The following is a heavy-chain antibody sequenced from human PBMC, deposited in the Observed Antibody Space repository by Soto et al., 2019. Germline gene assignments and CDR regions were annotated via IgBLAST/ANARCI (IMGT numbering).Heavy chain of an antibody. CDR3: ASTYSSQTLDY. CDR2: ISYDGSNK. CDR1: GFTFSSYA. J-gene: IGHJ4*02. Sequence: QVQLVESGGGVVQPGRSLRLSCAASGFTFSSYAMHWVLQAPGKGLEWVAVISYDGSNKYYADSVKGRFTISRDNSKNTLDLPMNSLRAEDTAGYYCASTYSSQTLDYWGQGNLVTVSA. D-gene: IGHD6-13*01. V-gene: IGHV3-30-3*01.